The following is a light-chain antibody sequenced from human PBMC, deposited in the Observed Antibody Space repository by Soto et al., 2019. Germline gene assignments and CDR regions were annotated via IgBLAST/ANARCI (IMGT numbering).Light chain of an antibody. CDR3: QKYNNWPCT. V-gene: IGKV3-15*01. Sequence: EIVMTQSPATLSVSPGERATLSCRASQSVSSNLAWYQQKPGQAPRLLIYGASTRATGIPARFSGSGSGTEFTLTISSLQSEDFAVYYCQKYNNWPCTFGQGTKLEIK. CDR1: QSVSSN. J-gene: IGKJ2*02. CDR2: GAS.